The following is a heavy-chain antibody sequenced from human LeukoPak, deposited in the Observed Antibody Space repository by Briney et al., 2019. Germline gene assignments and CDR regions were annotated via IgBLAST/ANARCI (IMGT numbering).Heavy chain of an antibody. J-gene: IGHJ4*02. V-gene: IGHV4-39*07. CDR2: IYYSGST. CDR3: ASGPYYYGSVRVAPVDY. Sequence: PSETLSLTCTVSGGSISSSSYYWGWIRQTPGKGLEWIGSIYYSGSTYYNPSLKSRVTISVDTSKNQFSLKLSSVTAADTAVYYCASGPYYYGSVRVAPVDYWGQGTLVTVSS. D-gene: IGHD3-10*01. CDR1: GGSISSSSYY.